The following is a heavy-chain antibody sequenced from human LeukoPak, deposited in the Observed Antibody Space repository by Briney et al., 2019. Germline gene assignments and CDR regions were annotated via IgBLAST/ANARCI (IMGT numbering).Heavy chain of an antibody. Sequence: GGSLRLSCAASGFTFSSMNWVHQAPGKGLEWVSSISSSSSYIYYADSVKGRFTISRDNAKNSLYLQMNSLRAEDTAVYYCARDPQHQLLSRHYYYGMDVWGQGTTVTVSS. CDR1: GFTFSS. D-gene: IGHD2-2*01. CDR3: ARDPQHQLLSRHYYYGMDV. CDR2: ISSSSSYI. V-gene: IGHV3-21*01. J-gene: IGHJ6*02.